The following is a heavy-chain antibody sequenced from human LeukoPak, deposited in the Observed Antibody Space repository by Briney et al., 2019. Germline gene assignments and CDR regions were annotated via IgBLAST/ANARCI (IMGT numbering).Heavy chain of an antibody. CDR1: GGSISSYY. CDR2: IYYSGST. V-gene: IGHV4-59*12. J-gene: IGHJ4*02. D-gene: IGHD3-10*01. CDR3: ARKGSRGGFDY. Sequence: SETLSLTCTVSGGSISSYYWSWIRQPPGKGLEWIGYIYYSGSTNYNPSLKSRVTISVDKSKNQFSLKLSSVTAADTAVYYCARKGSRGGFDYWGQGTLVTVSS.